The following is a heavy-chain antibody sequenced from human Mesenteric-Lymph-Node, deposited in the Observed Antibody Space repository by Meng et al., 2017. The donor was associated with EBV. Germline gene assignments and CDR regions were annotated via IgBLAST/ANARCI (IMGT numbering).Heavy chain of an antibody. Sequence: LQGPGPGLGKPSGTLSLTCAVFGGSISRSNWWSWVRQPPGKGLEWIGEIYHSGSTNYNPSLKSRVTISVDKSKNQFSLNLSSVTAADTAVYYCARVGQWLPIDYWGQGTLVTVSS. V-gene: IGHV4-4*02. CDR2: IYHSGST. J-gene: IGHJ4*02. D-gene: IGHD6-19*01. CDR3: ARVGQWLPIDY. CDR1: GGSISRSNW.